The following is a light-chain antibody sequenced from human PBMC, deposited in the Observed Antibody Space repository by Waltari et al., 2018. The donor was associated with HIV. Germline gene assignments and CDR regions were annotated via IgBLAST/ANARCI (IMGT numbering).Light chain of an antibody. Sequence: EIVMTQSPATLSVSPGERATLSCRASQSISGKLAWYQQRRGQAPRLLIDGASTRASGIPARFSGSGSGPDFSLTISSLQSEDSALYYCQQYNHWPRTFGQGTKLEI. CDR1: QSISGK. CDR2: GAS. V-gene: IGKV3-15*01. CDR3: QQYNHWPRT. J-gene: IGKJ1*01.